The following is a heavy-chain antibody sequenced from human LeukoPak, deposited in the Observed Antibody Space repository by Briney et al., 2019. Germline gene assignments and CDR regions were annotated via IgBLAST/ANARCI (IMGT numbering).Heavy chain of an antibody. J-gene: IGHJ4*02. Sequence: WETLTLTCTVSGDSISSYYWSWIRQPPGKGLEWIGYIYYSGSTNYNPSLKSRVTISIDTSKKQFSLRLSPVTAADTAVYYCARASCSGGTCPRGWYFDYWGQGTQLLVSS. CDR2: IYYSGST. V-gene: IGHV4-59*01. CDR1: GDSISSYY. D-gene: IGHD2-15*01. CDR3: ARASCSGGTCPRGWYFDY.